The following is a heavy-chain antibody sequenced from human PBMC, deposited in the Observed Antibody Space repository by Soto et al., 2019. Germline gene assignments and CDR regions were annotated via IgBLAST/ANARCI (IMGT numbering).Heavy chain of an antibody. D-gene: IGHD7-27*01. V-gene: IGHV3-48*03. CDR1: GFMFSDYA. CDR3: ARDPKTSGGQHWAFNYFDS. CDR2: FSRTDNTV. Sequence: GGSLRLSCAASGFMFSDYAMDWVRQAPGKGLEWVSYFSRTDNTVQYADSVKGRFTISRDNSKSTLYLQVDSLRPEDAAVYYCARDPKTSGGQHWAFNYFDSWGQGTLVTVSS. J-gene: IGHJ4*02.